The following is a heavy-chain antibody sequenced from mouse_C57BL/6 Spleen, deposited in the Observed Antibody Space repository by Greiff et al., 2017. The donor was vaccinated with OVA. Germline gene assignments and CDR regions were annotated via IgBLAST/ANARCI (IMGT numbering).Heavy chain of an antibody. CDR2: IYPGSGST. J-gene: IGHJ3*01. CDR1: GYTFTSYW. CDR3: ARWGIYYDYDEFAY. Sequence: VQLQQPGAELVKPGASVKMSCKASGYTFTSYWITWVKQRPGQGLEWIGDIYPGSGSTNYNEKFKSKATLTVDTSSSTAYMQLSSLTSEDSAVYYCARWGIYYDYDEFAYWGQGTLVTVSA. V-gene: IGHV1-55*01. D-gene: IGHD2-4*01.